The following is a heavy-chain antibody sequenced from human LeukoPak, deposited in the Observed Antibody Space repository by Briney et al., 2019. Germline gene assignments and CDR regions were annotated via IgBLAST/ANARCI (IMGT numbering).Heavy chain of an antibody. V-gene: IGHV4-34*01. Sequence: SETLSLTCAVYGGSLSGYYWSWIRQPPGKGLEWIGEINHSGSTNYNPSLKSRVTISVDTSKNQFSLKLSSVTAADTAVYYCARVDAAAGRDFDYWGQGTLVTVSS. CDR2: INHSGST. CDR1: GGSLSGYY. CDR3: ARVDAAAGRDFDY. D-gene: IGHD6-13*01. J-gene: IGHJ4*02.